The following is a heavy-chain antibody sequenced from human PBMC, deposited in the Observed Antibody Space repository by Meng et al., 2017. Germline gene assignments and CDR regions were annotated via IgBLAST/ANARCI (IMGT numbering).Heavy chain of an antibody. V-gene: IGHV4-34*01. J-gene: IGHJ4*02. CDR2: INHSGST. D-gene: IGHD2/OR15-2a*01. CDR1: GGSFSGYY. CDR3: ARVGSFLRDY. Sequence: QVQVQQWGAGLLKPSETLSLTCAVYGGSFSGYYWSWIRQPPGKGLEWIGEINHSGSTNYNPSLKSRVTISVDTSKNQFSLKLSSVTAADTAVYYCARVGSFLRDYWGQGTLVTVPS.